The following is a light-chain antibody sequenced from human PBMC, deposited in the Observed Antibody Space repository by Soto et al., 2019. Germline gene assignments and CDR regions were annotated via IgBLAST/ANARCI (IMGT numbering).Light chain of an antibody. J-gene: IGKJ1*01. V-gene: IGKV1-17*03. CDR1: QGISNR. CDR3: LQYRSFPRT. CDR2: GSS. Sequence: DIQMTQSPSAMSASVGDRVIITCRASQGISNRLAWFQQKPGTVPKRLIYGSSFLETGVPSRFSGGGSGTEFSLTINSLQAEDFATYYCLQYRSFPRTFGQGTKVDIK.